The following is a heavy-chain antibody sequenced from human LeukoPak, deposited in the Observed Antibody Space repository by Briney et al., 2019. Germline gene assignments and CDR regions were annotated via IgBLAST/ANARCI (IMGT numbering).Heavy chain of an antibody. D-gene: IGHD1-26*01. CDR1: GFTFSSYG. V-gene: IGHV3-30*02. CDR3: ARDVGATRDFVRFDP. CDR2: IRYDGSIK. J-gene: IGHJ5*02. Sequence: GGSLRLSCAASGFTFSSYGMHWVRQAPGKGLEWVTFIRYDGSIKYYTDSVKGRFTIFRDNSKNTLYLQMNSLRAEDTALYYCARDVGATRDFVRFDPWGQGALVTVSS.